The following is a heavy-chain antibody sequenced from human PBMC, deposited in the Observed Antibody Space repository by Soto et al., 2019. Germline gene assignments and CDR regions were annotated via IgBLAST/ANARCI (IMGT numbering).Heavy chain of an antibody. J-gene: IGHJ4*02. CDR2: IYPGDSDT. D-gene: IGHD3-16*01. Sequence: GESLKISCQGSGYNFRHYYIAWVRQMPGRGLEWVGLIYPGDSDTRYNPSVQGQVTISVDRSTDTAYLQWNRLKASDTAIYYCTKGATSPFDSWGQGTRVTVSS. CDR3: TKGATSPFDS. V-gene: IGHV5-51*01. CDR1: GYNFRHYY.